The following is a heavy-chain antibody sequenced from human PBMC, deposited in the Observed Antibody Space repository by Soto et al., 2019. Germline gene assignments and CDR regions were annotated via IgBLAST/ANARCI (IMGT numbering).Heavy chain of an antibody. J-gene: IGHJ6*02. Sequence: QVQLVQSGAEVTKPGASAKISCKASGYTFTNYYMHWVRQAPGQGPEWMGIISPSDGGTSNAQKFQGRLTMTADTSTSTFYMKLSSLTSEDTAVYYCARGRLFSSSSRGLGYYGMDDWGHGTTVTVSS. CDR2: ISPSDGGT. D-gene: IGHD6-6*01. V-gene: IGHV1-46*01. CDR3: ARGRLFSSSSRGLGYYGMDD. CDR1: GYTFTNYY.